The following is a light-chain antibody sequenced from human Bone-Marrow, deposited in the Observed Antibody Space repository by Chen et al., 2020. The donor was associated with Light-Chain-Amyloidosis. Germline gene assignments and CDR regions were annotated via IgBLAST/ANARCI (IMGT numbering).Light chain of an antibody. CDR2: RDT. CDR1: DLPTKY. Sequence: SYELTQPPSVSVSPGQTARITCSGDDLPTKYAYWYQQKPGQAPVLVIHRDTERPSGISERFSGARSGTPATLTISGVRAEDEADYRCQSEDSSGTDEVRFGGGSHLTVL. J-gene: IGLJ2*01. CDR3: QSEDSSGTDEVR. V-gene: IGLV3-25*03.